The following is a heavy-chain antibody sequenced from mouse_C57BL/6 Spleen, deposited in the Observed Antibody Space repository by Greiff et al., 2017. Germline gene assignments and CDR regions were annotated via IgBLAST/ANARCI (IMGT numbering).Heavy chain of an antibody. CDR1: GFTFSDYG. J-gene: IGHJ2*01. V-gene: IGHV5-17*01. D-gene: IGHD3-2*02. CDR3: ARRQDSSGTLDY. CDR2: ISSGSSTI. Sequence: EVKLVESGGGLVKPGGSLKLSCAASGFTFSDYGMHWVRQAPEKGLEWVAYISSGSSTIYSADTVKGRFTISRDNAKNTLFLQMTSLRSEDTSMYYCARRQDSSGTLDYWGQGTTLTVSS.